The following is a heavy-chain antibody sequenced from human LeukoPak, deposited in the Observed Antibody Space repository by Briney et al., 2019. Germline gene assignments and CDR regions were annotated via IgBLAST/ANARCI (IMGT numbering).Heavy chain of an antibody. Sequence: PGGSLRLSCAASGFTVSNNYMSWVRQAPGKGLEWVSVIYSGDNTYYVESVKGRLTISRDNSKNTLFLQMNRLRAGDTAVYYCAGRRVLDASFDYWGQGTLVTVSS. CDR3: AGRRVLDASFDY. CDR2: IYSGDNT. V-gene: IGHV3-66*02. D-gene: IGHD3-16*01. CDR1: GFTVSNNY. J-gene: IGHJ4*02.